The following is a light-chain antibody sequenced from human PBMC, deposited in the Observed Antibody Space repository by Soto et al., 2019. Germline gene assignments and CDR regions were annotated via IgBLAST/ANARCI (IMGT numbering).Light chain of an antibody. CDR3: HQRQSWPPIT. CDR1: QSVSSSY. CDR2: GAS. J-gene: IGKJ5*01. V-gene: IGKV3-20*01. Sequence: EVVLTQSPGTLSLSPGERATLSCRASQSVSSSYLAWYQQKPGQSPRLLIYGASNRASGISDRFSGSGSGTDFTLTISDVQPEDFALYYCHQRQSWPPITFGQGTRLEIK.